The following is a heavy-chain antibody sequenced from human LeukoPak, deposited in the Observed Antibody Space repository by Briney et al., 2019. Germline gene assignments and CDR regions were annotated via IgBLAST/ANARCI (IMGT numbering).Heavy chain of an antibody. V-gene: IGHV1-46*02. Sequence: ASVKVSCKASGYTFNSYGISWVRQAPGQGLEWMGIINPSGGSTSYAQKFQGRVTMTRDTSTSTVYMELSSLRAEDTAVYYCAKELREYSSSLDYWGQGTLVTVSS. J-gene: IGHJ4*02. D-gene: IGHD6-13*01. CDR3: AKELREYSSSLDY. CDR2: INPSGGST. CDR1: GYTFNSYG.